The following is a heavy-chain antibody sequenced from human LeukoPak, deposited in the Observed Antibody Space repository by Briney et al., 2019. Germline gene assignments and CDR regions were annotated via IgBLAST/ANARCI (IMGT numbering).Heavy chain of an antibody. CDR1: GGSISSHY. D-gene: IGHD2-2*01. J-gene: IGHJ2*01. CDR2: IYYSGST. Sequence: SETLSLTCTVSGGSISSHYWSWIRQPPGKGLEWIGYIYYSGSTNYNPSLKSRVTISVDTSKNQFSLKLSFVTAADTAVYYCARDRSGKYQLLSYWYFDLWGRGTLVTVSS. V-gene: IGHV4-59*11. CDR3: ARDRSGKYQLLSYWYFDL.